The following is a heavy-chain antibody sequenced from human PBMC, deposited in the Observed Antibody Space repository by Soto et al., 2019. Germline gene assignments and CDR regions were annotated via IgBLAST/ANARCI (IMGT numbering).Heavy chain of an antibody. D-gene: IGHD2-21*02. CDR3: AKEGIPYSGSLGGDCYPDY. Sequence: HPVGSLRLSCAASGFTFSSYGMHWVRQAPGKGLEWVAVISYDGSNKYYADSVKGRFTISRDNSKNTLYLQMNSLRAEDTAVYYCAKEGIPYSGSLGGDCYPDYWGQGTLVTVSS. CDR1: GFTFSSYG. CDR2: ISYDGSNK. J-gene: IGHJ4*02. V-gene: IGHV3-30*18.